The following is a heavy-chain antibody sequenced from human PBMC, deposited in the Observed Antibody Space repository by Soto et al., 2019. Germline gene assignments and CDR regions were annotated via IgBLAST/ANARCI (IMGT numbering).Heavy chain of an antibody. CDR2: IYSGGST. V-gene: IGHV3-66*01. CDR3: ARVHKSPRWLVLGWFDP. D-gene: IGHD6-19*01. Sequence: SLRLSCAASGFTVSSNYMSWVRQAPGKGLEWVSVIYSGGSTYYADSVKGRFTISRDNSKNTLYLQMNSLRAEDTAVYYCARVHKSPRWLVLGWFDPWGQGTLVTVSS. J-gene: IGHJ5*02. CDR1: GFTVSSNY.